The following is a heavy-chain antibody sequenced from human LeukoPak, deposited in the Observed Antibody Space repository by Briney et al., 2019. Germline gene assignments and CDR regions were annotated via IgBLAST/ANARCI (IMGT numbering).Heavy chain of an antibody. Sequence: GGSLRLSCAASGFTFSDYYMSWIRQAPGEWLEWVSYISSSGRTISHADSVKGPSTISRVNAKHSLYLQMTSLRPEHTCIYYFARAPQFPYSSSQYPAEWGQGRLVT. J-gene: IGHJ4*02. CDR3: ARAPQFPYSSSQYPAE. CDR1: GFTFSDYY. D-gene: IGHD6-13*01. CDR2: ISSSGRTI. V-gene: IGHV3-11*01.